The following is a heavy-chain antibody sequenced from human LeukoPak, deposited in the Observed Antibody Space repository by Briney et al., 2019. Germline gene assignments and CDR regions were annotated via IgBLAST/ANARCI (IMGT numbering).Heavy chain of an antibody. CDR1: GFTFSRYP. CDR2: VSYDGSIK. J-gene: IGHJ4*02. CDR3: AAWRGYDSGSLSGPLDY. Sequence: GRSLRLSCAASGFTFSRYPMHWVRQAPGKGLEWVAVVSYDGSIKSYADSVKGRFTISRDNPRNTLYLQMNSLRGEDTAIYYCAAWRGYDSGSLSGPLDYWGQGTLVTVSS. D-gene: IGHD3-10*01. V-gene: IGHV3-30-3*01.